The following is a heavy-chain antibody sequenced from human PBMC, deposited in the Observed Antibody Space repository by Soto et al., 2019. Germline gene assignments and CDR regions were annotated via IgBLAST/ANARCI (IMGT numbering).Heavy chain of an antibody. CDR1: GGSISSGGYY. V-gene: IGHV4-31*03. Sequence: SETLSLTCTVSGGSISSGGYYWSWIRQHPGKGLEWIGYIYYSGSTYYNPSLKSRVTISVDTSKNQFSLKLSSVTAADTAVYYCAREPNPWLFNVRIFDYYYYGMDVWGQGTTVTVSS. D-gene: IGHD3-22*01. CDR2: IYYSGST. J-gene: IGHJ6*02. CDR3: AREPNPWLFNVRIFDYYYYGMDV.